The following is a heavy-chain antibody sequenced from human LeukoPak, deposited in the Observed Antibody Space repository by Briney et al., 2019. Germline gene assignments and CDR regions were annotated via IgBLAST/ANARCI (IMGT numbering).Heavy chain of an antibody. CDR1: GFPFGDYA. V-gene: IGHV3-49*04. J-gene: IGHJ4*02. Sequence: GGSLRLSCTSSGFPFGDYAVAWVRQAPGKGLEWVGFTRSKAYGGTPEYAASVKGRFTISRDDSKSIAYLQMNSLKTEDTAVYFCTREPRRYFYDGSGYSDYWAQGTLVTVSS. D-gene: IGHD3-22*01. CDR2: TRSKAYGGTP. CDR3: TREPRRYFYDGSGYSDY.